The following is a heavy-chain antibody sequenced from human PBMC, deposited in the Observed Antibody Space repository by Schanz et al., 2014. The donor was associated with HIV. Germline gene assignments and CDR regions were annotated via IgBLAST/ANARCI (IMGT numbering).Heavy chain of an antibody. CDR3: ARAAFSSEYYYGMDV. D-gene: IGHD3-3*02. Sequence: QVHLVQSGAEVKKPGASVKVSCKASGYTFTGYYMHWVRQAPGQGLEWMGWINPNSGGTNYAQKFQGRVTIIADESTSTAYMELSSLRSADTAVYFCARAAFSSEYYYGMDVWGQGTTVTVSS. V-gene: IGHV1-2*02. CDR2: INPNSGGT. CDR1: GYTFTGYY. J-gene: IGHJ6*02.